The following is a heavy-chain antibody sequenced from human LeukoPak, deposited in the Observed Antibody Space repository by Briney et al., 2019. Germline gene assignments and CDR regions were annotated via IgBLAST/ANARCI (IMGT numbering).Heavy chain of an antibody. CDR1: GGSFGDYH. CDR2: INQRGVT. CDR3: ARFGGIAAAGVGY. D-gene: IGHD6-13*01. J-gene: IGHJ4*02. V-gene: IGHV4-34*01. Sequence: RPSETLSLTCALYGGSFGDYHWSWIRQPPGKGLEWIGEINQRGVTTYNSFLKSRVILSVDTSKRQFSLKLTSVTAADTAVYYCARFGGIAAAGVGYWGQGTLVTVSS.